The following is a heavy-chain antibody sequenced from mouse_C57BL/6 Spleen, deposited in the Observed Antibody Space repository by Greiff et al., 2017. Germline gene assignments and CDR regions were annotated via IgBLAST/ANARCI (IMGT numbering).Heavy chain of an antibody. CDR3: ARKATKTVAPYGYFDV. CDR2: ISSGSSTI. D-gene: IGHD1-3*01. CDR1: GFTFSDYG. Sequence: EVQLVESGGGLVKPGGSLKLSCAASGFTFSDYGMHWVRQAPEKGLAWVAYISSGSSTIYSADTVKGRFTISRDNAKNTLFLQMTSLRSEDTAMYYCARKATKTVAPYGYFDVWGTGTTVTVAS. V-gene: IGHV5-17*01. J-gene: IGHJ1*03.